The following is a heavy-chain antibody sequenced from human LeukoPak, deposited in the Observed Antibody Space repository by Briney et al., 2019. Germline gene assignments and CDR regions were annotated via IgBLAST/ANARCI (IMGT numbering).Heavy chain of an antibody. CDR2: INPNSGGT. CDR1: GYTFIGYY. Sequence: ASVNVSCKASGYTFIGYYIHWVRQAPGQGLEWMGWINPNSGGTNYAQKFQGRVTMTRDTSISTVYMELSRLRSDDTAVYYCARDPDHEYYFDHWGQGTLVTVSS. J-gene: IGHJ4*02. V-gene: IGHV1-2*02. CDR3: ARDPDHEYYFDH.